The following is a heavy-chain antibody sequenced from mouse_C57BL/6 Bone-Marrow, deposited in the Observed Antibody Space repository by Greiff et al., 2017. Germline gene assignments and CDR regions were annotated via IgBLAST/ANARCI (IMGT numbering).Heavy chain of an antibody. J-gene: IGHJ2*01. CDR2: IYWADDK. CDR1: GFSLSTSGMG. CDR3: ARRGRANGDYLDY. D-gene: IGHD4-1*01. Sequence: QVQLKASGPGILQSSQTLSLTCSFSGFSLSTSGMGVSWLRQPSGQGLAWLAHIYWADDKRYNPSLKRRPPISQDTSRNQVFHKSTIVDNADTATYYGARRGRANGDYLDYWGQGTTLTVSS. V-gene: IGHV8-12*01.